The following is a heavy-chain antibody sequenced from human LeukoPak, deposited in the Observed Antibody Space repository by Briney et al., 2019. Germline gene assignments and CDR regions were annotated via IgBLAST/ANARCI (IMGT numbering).Heavy chain of an antibody. J-gene: IGHJ5*02. D-gene: IGHD3-10*01. V-gene: IGHV1-24*01. CDR1: GYTLTELS. Sequence: ASVKVSCKVSGYTLTELSMHWVRQAPGKGLEWMGGFDPEDGETIYAQKFQGRVTMTEDTSTDTAYMELSSLRSEDTAVYYCARGSGGYYNVPWFDPWGQGTLVTVSS. CDR2: FDPEDGET. CDR3: ARGSGGYYNVPWFDP.